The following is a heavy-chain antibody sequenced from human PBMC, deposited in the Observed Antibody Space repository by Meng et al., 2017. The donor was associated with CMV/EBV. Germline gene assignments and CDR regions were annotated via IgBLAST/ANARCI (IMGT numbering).Heavy chain of an antibody. CDR1: GFTFSSYG. J-gene: IGHJ4*02. CDR3: AKDRGRKFGSGYYFSMDY. Sequence: GGSLRLSCVASGFTFSSYGMRWVRQAPGKGLEWVSFIRYDGSNKYYADSVKGRFTISRDNSKNTLYLQMNSLRAEDTAVYYCAKDRGRKFGSGYYFSMDYWGQGTLVTVSS. V-gene: IGHV3-30*02. CDR2: IRYDGSNK. D-gene: IGHD3-3*01.